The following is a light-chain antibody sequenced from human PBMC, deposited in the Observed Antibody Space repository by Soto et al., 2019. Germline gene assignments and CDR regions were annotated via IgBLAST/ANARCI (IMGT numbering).Light chain of an antibody. V-gene: IGKV3-15*01. CDR1: QSVSSN. CDR2: GAS. CDR3: QQYNNWLWT. J-gene: IGKJ1*01. Sequence: EIVMTQSPATLSVSPGERAPLSCRASQSVSSNLAWYQQKPGQAPRLLIYGASTRATGIPARFSGSGSGTEFTLTISSLQSEDSAVYYCQQYNNWLWTFGKGTKVDIK.